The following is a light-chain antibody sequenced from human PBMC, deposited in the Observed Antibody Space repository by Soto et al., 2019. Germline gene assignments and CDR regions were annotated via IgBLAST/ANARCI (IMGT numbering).Light chain of an antibody. V-gene: IGKV3-20*01. CDR3: QQYSSSFT. CDR2: AAS. J-gene: IGKJ3*01. CDR1: QSVSSSY. Sequence: EIVLTQSPGTLSLSPGESATLSCRASQSVSSSYLAWYQQKPGQAPRLLIYAASSRATGIPDRFSGSGSGTDFTLTISRLEPEDFAVYFCQQYSSSFTFGPGTKVDIK.